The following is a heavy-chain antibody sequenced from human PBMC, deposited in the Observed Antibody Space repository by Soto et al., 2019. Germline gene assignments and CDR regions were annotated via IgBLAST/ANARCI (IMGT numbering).Heavy chain of an antibody. CDR1: GRSFSGYY. D-gene: IGHD4-17*01. V-gene: IGHV4-34*01. CDR3: ARAYGGNSGVFDY. CDR2: INHSGST. Sequence: QVQLQQWGAGLLKPSETLSLTCAVYGRSFSGYYWSWIRQPPGKGLEWIGEINHSGSTHYNPSLKSRVTISVDTSQTQFSLNLSSVTAADTAVYYCARAYGGNSGVFDYWGQGTLVTVSS. J-gene: IGHJ4*02.